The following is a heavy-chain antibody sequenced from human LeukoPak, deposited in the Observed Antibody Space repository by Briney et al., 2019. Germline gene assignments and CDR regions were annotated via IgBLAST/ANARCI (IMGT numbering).Heavy chain of an antibody. J-gene: IGHJ5*02. Sequence: SGPTLVKPTPTLTLTCTFTGFSRSTSGVGVGWIRQPPGKALEWLALIYWDDDKRYSPSLKSRLTITKDTSKNQVVLTMTNMDPVDIATYYCRHRRSEKQFDLWGQGTLVTVSS. CDR1: GFSRSTSGVG. CDR3: RHRRSEKQFDL. V-gene: IGHV2-5*02. CDR2: IYWDDDK.